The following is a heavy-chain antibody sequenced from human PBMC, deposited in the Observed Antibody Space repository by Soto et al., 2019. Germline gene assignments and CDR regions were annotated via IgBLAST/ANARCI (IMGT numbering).Heavy chain of an antibody. CDR3: ARGVMTTVPATYYYGMNV. CDR1: GGTFSSYA. Sequence: QVQLVQSGAEVKKPGSSVTVSCKASGGTFSSYAISWVRQAPGQGLEWMGRIIPFIGTTNYAQKFQARVTITAAESPSTAYVELTGRISEDTAVYYCARGVMTTVPATYYYGMNVWGQGTTVTVSS. CDR2: IIPFIGTT. D-gene: IGHD4-4*01. V-gene: IGHV1-69*18. J-gene: IGHJ6*02.